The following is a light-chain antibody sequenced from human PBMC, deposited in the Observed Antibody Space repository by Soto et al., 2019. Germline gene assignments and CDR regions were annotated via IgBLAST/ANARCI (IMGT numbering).Light chain of an antibody. V-gene: IGKV3D-20*01. CDR1: QSINSNY. CDR3: QQYGSSPS. J-gene: IGKJ5*01. CDR2: DTS. Sequence: EIVLTQSPATLSLSPGERATISCGASQSINSNYLAWYQQKPGLAPRLVIYDTSRRAPGIPDRLTGSGSGTDFTLTISRLEPEDSAIYYCQQYGSSPSFGQGTRLEIK.